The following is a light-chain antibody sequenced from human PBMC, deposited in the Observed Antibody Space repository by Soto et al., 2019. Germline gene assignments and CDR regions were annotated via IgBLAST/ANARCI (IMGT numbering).Light chain of an antibody. J-gene: IGKJ1*01. CDR3: HQYAYQQT. Sequence: IQLTQSPSSLSASVGDRVTITCRASQDIRSALGWYQQKPGKVPKLLIYAASTLQSGVPSRFSGSRSGTDFTLTISSLQPEDFAVYYCHQYAYQQTFGQGTKVDIK. CDR1: QDIRSA. CDR2: AAS. V-gene: IGKV1-6*01.